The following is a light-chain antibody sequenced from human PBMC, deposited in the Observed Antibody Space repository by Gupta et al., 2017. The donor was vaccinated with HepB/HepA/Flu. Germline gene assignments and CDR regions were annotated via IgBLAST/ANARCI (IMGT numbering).Light chain of an antibody. CDR2: SNN. J-gene: IGLJ2*01. CDR3: AAWDDSMNVV. Sequence: QSVLTQPPSASGPPGQRVTISCSGSSSNIGSNTVNWYQQLPGTAPKLLIYSNNQRPSGVPDRFSGSKSGTSASLAISGLQAEEEADYYCAAWDDSMNVVFGGGTKLTVL. CDR1: SSNIGSNT. V-gene: IGLV1-44*01.